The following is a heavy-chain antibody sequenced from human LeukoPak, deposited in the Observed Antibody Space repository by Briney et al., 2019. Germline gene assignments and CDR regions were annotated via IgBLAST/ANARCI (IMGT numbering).Heavy chain of an antibody. V-gene: IGHV5-51*01. CDR3: ARRIVGAADAFDI. D-gene: IGHD1-26*01. CDR2: IYPGDSDT. J-gene: IGHJ3*02. CDR1: GYSFTSYW. Sequence: GESLKIPCKGSGYSFTSYWIGWVRQMPGKGLEWMGIIYPGDSDTRYSPSFQGQVTISADKSISTAYLQWSSLKASDTAMYYCARRIVGAADAFDIWGQGTMVTVSS.